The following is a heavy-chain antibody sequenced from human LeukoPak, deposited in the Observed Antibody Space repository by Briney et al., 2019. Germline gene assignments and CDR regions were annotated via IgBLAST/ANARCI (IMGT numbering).Heavy chain of an antibody. CDR2: INHSGST. Sequence: PSETLSLTCAVYGGSFSGYYWSWIRQAPGKGLEWIGEINHSGSTNYNPSLKSRVTISVDTSKNQFSLKLSSVTAADTAVYYCARRGATMVRGTKLDYYYGMDVWGKGTTVTVSS. CDR1: GGSFSGYY. D-gene: IGHD3-10*01. CDR3: ARRGATMVRGTKLDYYYGMDV. V-gene: IGHV4-34*01. J-gene: IGHJ6*04.